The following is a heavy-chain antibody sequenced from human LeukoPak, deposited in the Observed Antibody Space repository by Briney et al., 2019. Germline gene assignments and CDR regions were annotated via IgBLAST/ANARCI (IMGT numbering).Heavy chain of an antibody. CDR3: VRDIGWYYFDY. D-gene: IGHD6-19*01. V-gene: IGHV3-7*04. J-gene: IGHJ4*02. Sequence: PGGSLRLSCAASGFAFSNHWMSWVRQAPGKGLEWVANIKQDGSEKYYVDSVKGRFTISRDNAKNSLYLQMNSLRAEDTAVYYCVRDIGWYYFDYWGQGTLVTVSS. CDR1: GFAFSNHW. CDR2: IKQDGSEK.